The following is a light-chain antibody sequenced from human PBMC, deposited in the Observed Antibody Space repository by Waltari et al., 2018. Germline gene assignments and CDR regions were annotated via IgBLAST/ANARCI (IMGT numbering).Light chain of an antibody. CDR1: QNIDTW. CDR3: QQYNSYSCG. CDR2: KAS. J-gene: IGKJ3*01. V-gene: IGKV1-5*03. Sequence: DIHLTQSPSTLSASVGDRVTITCRASQNIDTWLARYQQKPGKAPKLLIYKASYLQSGVPSRFSGRGSGTEFTLTIDSLQPDDFATYHCQQYNSYSCGFGPGTTVDLK.